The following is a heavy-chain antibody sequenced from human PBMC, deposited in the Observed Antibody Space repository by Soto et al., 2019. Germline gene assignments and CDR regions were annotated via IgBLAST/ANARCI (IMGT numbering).Heavy chain of an antibody. Sequence: GESLKISCNASGYSFSFYWIGWVRQMPGKGLEWMAMMYPDDSDIRYSPSFEAHVTISADKSTSTAFLQWSSLKDSDTAMYYCATAYVYDFENSNYYRDAFDIWGQGTLVTVSS. CDR3: ATAYVYDFENSNYYRDAFDI. J-gene: IGHJ3*02. CDR2: MYPDDSDI. CDR1: GYSFSFYW. D-gene: IGHD3-22*01. V-gene: IGHV5-51*01.